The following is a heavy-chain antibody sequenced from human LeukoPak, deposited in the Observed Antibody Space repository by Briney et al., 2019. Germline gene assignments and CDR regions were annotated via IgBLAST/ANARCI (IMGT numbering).Heavy chain of an antibody. CDR1: GFNVNGNY. V-gene: IGHV3-64*01. J-gene: IGHJ6*02. CDR3: AREPAYSSSWIPGSYYYYYGMDV. Sequence: GGSLRLSCAASGFNVNGNYMSWVRQAPGKGLEYVSVISSNGGSTYYANSVKGRFTISRDNSKNTLYLQMGSLRAEDMAVYYCAREPAYSSSWIPGSYYYYYGMDVWGQGTTVTVSS. D-gene: IGHD6-13*01. CDR2: ISSNGGST.